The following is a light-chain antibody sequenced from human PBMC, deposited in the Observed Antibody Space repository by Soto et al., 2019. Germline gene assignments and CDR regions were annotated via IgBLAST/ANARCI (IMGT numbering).Light chain of an antibody. Sequence: SYELTQPPSVSVAPGQTARITCGGSDNGSKPVHWYQQKPGQAPVLVVFDNSDRASGIPERLSGSNSGNTATLTISRVEAGDEAGYYCQVWDSSSDRLVVFGGGTKVTVL. J-gene: IGLJ2*01. CDR3: QVWDSSSDRLVV. CDR2: DNS. V-gene: IGLV3-21*02. CDR1: DNGSKP.